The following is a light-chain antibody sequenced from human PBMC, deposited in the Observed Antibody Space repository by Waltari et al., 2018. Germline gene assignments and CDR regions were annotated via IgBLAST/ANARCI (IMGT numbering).Light chain of an antibody. CDR2: DAS. CDR3: QQYGSSPRT. CDR1: QSVSSNY. J-gene: IGKJ1*01. Sequence: EIVLTQSPGTLSLSPGERATLSCRASQSVSSNYLAWYQHKPGQAPILVIYDASTRATGIPDRFSGSGSATDLTLTISRLEPEDFAVYYCQQYGSSPRTFGQGTKVEIK. V-gene: IGKV3-20*01.